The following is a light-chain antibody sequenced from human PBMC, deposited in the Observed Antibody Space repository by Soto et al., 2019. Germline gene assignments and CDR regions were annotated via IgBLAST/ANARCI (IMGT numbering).Light chain of an antibody. V-gene: IGKV1-5*01. J-gene: IGKJ1*01. CDR3: QQYNTYSGT. Sequence: DIPMTQSPSTLSASVGDTVTITCRASQSTSSWLAWYQQKPGKAPKVLIYDVSSLESGVPSRFSGSGSGTEFTLTINSLQPDDFATYYCQQYNTYSGTFGPGTKVDIK. CDR2: DVS. CDR1: QSTSSW.